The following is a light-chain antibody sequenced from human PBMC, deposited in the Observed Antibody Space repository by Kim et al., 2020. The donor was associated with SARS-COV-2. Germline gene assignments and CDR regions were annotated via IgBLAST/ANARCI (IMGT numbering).Light chain of an antibody. CDR1: VLTKKY. V-gene: IGLV3-27*01. CDR2: KDS. Sequence: SYELTQPSSVSVSPGQTARITCSGDVLTKKYARWFQQKPSQAPVLVIYKDSERPSGIPERFSGSSSGTTVTLTISGAQVEDEADYYCYSAADNNVVFGGG. J-gene: IGLJ2*01. CDR3: YSAADNNVV.